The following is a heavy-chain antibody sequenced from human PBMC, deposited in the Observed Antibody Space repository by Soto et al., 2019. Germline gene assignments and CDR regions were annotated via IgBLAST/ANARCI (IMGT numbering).Heavy chain of an antibody. CDR1: GGSISSGDYY. CDR2: IYYSGST. D-gene: IGHD3-3*01. V-gene: IGHV4-30-4*01. CDR3: ARGTHSPYYDFWSGYYSLGPMDV. J-gene: IGHJ6*02. Sequence: SETLSLTCTVSGGSISSGDYYWSWIRQPPGKGLEWIGYIYYSGSTYYNPSLKSRVTISVDTSKNQFSLKLSSVTAADTAVYYCARGTHSPYYDFWSGYYSLGPMDVWGQGTTVTVS.